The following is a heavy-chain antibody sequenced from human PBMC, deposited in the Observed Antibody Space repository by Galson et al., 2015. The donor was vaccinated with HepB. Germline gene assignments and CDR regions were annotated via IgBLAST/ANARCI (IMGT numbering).Heavy chain of an antibody. CDR2: VSTSGGIT. V-gene: IGHV3-23*01. J-gene: IGHJ6*03. CDR3: TRDRYALGHYCTRAACHNQYYYYMDV. Sequence: SLRLSCAASGFTVSNYAMSWVRQAPGKGLEWVSGVSTSGGITYYADSVKGRFTISRDISENTLYLQMNGLRVEDTAIYFCTRDRYALGHYCTRAACHNQYYYYMDVWGKGTTVTVS. CDR1: GFTVSNYA. D-gene: IGHD2-8*01.